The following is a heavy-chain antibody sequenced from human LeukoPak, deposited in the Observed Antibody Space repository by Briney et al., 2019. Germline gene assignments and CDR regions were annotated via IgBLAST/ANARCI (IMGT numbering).Heavy chain of an antibody. CDR3: ARERTGYYMAV. V-gene: IGHV3-30*02. CDR2: ISYDGSKK. CDR1: GFTFSNYA. D-gene: IGHD1-14*01. Sequence: PGGSLRLSCAASGFTFSNYAMHWVRQSPGKGLECVAFISYDGSKKFYVDSVKGRFTISRDNSKNTLYLQMNSLRGEDTAIYYCARERTGYYMAVWGKGTTVTISS. J-gene: IGHJ6*03.